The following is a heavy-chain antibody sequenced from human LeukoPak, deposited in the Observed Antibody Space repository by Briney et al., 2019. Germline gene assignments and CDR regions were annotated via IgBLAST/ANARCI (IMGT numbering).Heavy chain of an antibody. J-gene: IGHJ4*02. Sequence: PGGSLRLSCAASGFTFSSYAMSWVRQAPGKGLEWVGRIKSKTDGGTTDYAAPVKGRFTISRDDSKNTLYLQMNSLKTEDTAVYYCTSRRLYYDSSGYYYSPRADFDYWGQGTLVTVSS. D-gene: IGHD3-22*01. V-gene: IGHV3-15*01. CDR3: TSRRLYYDSSGYYYSPRADFDY. CDR2: IKSKTDGGTT. CDR1: GFTFSSYA.